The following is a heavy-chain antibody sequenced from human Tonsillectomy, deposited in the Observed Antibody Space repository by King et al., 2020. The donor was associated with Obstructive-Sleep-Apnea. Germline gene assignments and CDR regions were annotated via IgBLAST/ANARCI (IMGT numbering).Heavy chain of an antibody. CDR1: GSSISSGYY. V-gene: IGHV4-38-2*02. Sequence: VQLQESGPGLVKPSETLSLTCTVSGSSISSGYYWGWIRQPPGKGLEWIGTIYHTGNTYYNPSLKSRVNISVDTSTNQFSLRLRSVTAADTAVYYCAREDVVVAVAATSGGWFDPWGQGTLVTVSS. CDR2: IYHTGNT. J-gene: IGHJ5*02. CDR3: AREDVVVAVAATSGGWFDP. D-gene: IGHD2-15*01.